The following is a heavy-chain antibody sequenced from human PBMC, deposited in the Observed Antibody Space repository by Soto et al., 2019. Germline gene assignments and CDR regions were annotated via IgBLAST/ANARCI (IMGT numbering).Heavy chain of an antibody. Sequence: QVPLQESGPGLVKPSQTLSLTCTVSGGSISSGGYYWSWIRQHPGKGLEWIGYIYYSGSTYYNPALKSRSTTAVATSKKQFTRKLSSVAAADTAVYYCARGYCGGDCYSIGWFDPWGQGTLVTVSS. D-gene: IGHD2-21*02. CDR2: IYYSGST. J-gene: IGHJ5*02. CDR1: GGSISSGGYY. V-gene: IGHV4-31*03. CDR3: ARGYCGGDCYSIGWFDP.